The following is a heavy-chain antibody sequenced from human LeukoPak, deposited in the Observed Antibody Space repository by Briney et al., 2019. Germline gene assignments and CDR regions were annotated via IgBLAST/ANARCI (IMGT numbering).Heavy chain of an antibody. Sequence: ASVKVSCKASGYTFTSYDINWVRQATGQGLEWMGWRNPNSGNTGYAQKFQGRVTMTRNTSISTAYMELNSLRSEDTAVYYCARGSSSSWYGNFYYYMDVWGKGTTVTISS. D-gene: IGHD6-13*01. V-gene: IGHV1-8*01. CDR1: GYTFTSYD. J-gene: IGHJ6*03. CDR2: RNPNSGNT. CDR3: ARGSSSSWYGNFYYYMDV.